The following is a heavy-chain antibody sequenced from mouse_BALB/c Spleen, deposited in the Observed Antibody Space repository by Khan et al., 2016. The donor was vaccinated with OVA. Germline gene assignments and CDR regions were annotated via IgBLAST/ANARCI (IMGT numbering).Heavy chain of an antibody. CDR3: ARQPYYHYYIMDY. J-gene: IGHJ4*01. V-gene: IGHV2-6-1*01. CDR1: GFSLTNYG. Sequence: VQLKESGLGLVAPSQSLSITCTISGFSLTNYGVHWVRQPPGKGLEWLVVIWSDGSTTYNSDLKSSLSISKDNSKSQVFLKMNSLQIDDTAMYYCARQPYYHYYIMDYWGQGISVTVSS. CDR2: IWSDGST. D-gene: IGHD2-10*01.